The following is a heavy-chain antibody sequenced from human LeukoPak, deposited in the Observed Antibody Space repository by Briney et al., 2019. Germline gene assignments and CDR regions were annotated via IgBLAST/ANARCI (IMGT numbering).Heavy chain of an antibody. CDR1: GGSISSYY. Sequence: SETLSLTCTVSGGSISSYYWSWIRQPAGKGLEWIGRIYTSGSTNYNPSLKSRVTISVDTSKNQFSLKLSSVTAADTAVYYCARLSLDSSSEFYFYGMDVWGQGTTVTVSS. D-gene: IGHD6-6*01. CDR3: ARLSLDSSSEFYFYGMDV. J-gene: IGHJ6*02. CDR2: IYTSGST. V-gene: IGHV4-4*07.